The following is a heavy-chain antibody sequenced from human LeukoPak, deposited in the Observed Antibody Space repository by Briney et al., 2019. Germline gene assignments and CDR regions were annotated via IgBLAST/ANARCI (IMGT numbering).Heavy chain of an antibody. CDR2: IWYDGSNK. Sequence: PGRSLRLSCAASGFTFSSYGMHWVRQAPGKGLEWVAVIWYDGSNKYYADSVKGRFTISRDNSKNTLYLQMNSLRAEDTAVYYCARDSYGSGIDYWGQGTLVTVSS. CDR3: ARDSYGSGIDY. CDR1: GFTFSSYG. D-gene: IGHD3-10*01. V-gene: IGHV3-33*01. J-gene: IGHJ4*02.